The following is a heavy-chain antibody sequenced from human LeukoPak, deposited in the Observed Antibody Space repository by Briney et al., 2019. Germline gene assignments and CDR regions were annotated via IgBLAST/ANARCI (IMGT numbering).Heavy chain of an antibody. Sequence: GRSLRLSCTTSGFTFVDYAMSWVRQAPGKGLEWVGFIGVKAYGGTTEYAASVKGRFTISRDDSKSIAYLQMNGPKTEDTAVYYCTRCYYDSSGFYRRLDYWGQGTLVTVSS. J-gene: IGHJ4*02. D-gene: IGHD3-22*01. CDR1: GFTFVDYA. V-gene: IGHV3-49*04. CDR2: IGVKAYGGTT. CDR3: TRCYYDSSGFYRRLDY.